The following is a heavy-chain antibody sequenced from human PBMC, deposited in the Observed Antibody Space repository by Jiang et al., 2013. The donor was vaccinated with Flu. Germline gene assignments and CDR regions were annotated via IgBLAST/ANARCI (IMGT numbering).Heavy chain of an antibody. CDR2: INHSGST. V-gene: IGHV4-34*01. CDR1: GGSFSGYY. Sequence: LLKPSETLSLTCAVYGGSFSGYYWSWIRQPPGKGLEWIGEINHSGSTNYNPSLKSRVTISVDTSKNQFSLKLSSVTAADTAVYYCARGPHYNKQWLVRPRTRFDYWGQGTLVTVSS. J-gene: IGHJ4*02. CDR3: ARGPHYNKQWLVRPRTRFDY. D-gene: IGHD6-19*01.